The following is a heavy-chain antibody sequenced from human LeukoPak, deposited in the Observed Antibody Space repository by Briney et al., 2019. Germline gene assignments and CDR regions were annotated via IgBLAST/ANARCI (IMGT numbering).Heavy chain of an antibody. CDR1: GASISTGSSY. J-gene: IGHJ4*02. CDR2: IHNSGST. V-gene: IGHV4-61*02. Sequence: KASETLSLTCTVSGASISTGSSYWSWIRQPGGEGLEWIGRIHNSGSTNYNPSLNSRVTISVDTSKNQVSLKLTSVTAADTAVYYCARNGYGSGSSWWGQGTLVTVSS. D-gene: IGHD3-10*01. CDR3: ARNGYGSGSSW.